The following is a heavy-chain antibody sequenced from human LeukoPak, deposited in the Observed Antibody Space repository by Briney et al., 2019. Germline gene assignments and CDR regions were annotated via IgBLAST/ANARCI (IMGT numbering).Heavy chain of an antibody. J-gene: IGHJ4*02. CDR1: GDSISSYY. Sequence: SETLSLTCTVSGDSISSYYWIWIRQPPGKGLECIGYIYYSGRTDYNPSLKSRVTISVDESKTQLSLRLESVTAADTAVYYCARGTITTVTDSWGPGTLVTVSS. D-gene: IGHD4-17*01. CDR3: ARGTITTVTDS. CDR2: IYYSGRT. V-gene: IGHV4-59*12.